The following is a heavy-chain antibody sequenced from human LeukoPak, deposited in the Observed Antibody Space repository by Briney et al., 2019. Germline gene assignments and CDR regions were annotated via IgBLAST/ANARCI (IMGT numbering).Heavy chain of an antibody. V-gene: IGHV1-18*01. Sequence: ASVKVSCKASGYTFTSYGITWVRQAPGQGLEWMGWITTYNGDTYYAQNFQGRVTMTADTSTSTAYMEVRSLRSDDTAVYYCARLSPPIASFCSGGTCYSGGFDPWGQGTLVTVSS. CDR2: ITTYNGDT. CDR3: ARLSPPIASFCSGGTCYSGGFDP. J-gene: IGHJ5*02. D-gene: IGHD2-15*01. CDR1: GYTFTSYG.